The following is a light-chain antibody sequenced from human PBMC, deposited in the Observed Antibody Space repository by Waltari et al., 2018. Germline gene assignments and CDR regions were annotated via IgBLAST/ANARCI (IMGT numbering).Light chain of an antibody. J-gene: IGKJ1*01. Sequence: DIVLTQSPGTLSLSPGEEATLSCRASQSLSGSDLAWYQQKPGQASRLFMYGASSRATGIPDRFSGSGSGTDFTLTISRLEPEDSGVYYCQQYGDSPWTFGQGTTVEIK. CDR1: QSLSGSD. CDR3: QQYGDSPWT. V-gene: IGKV3-20*01. CDR2: GAS.